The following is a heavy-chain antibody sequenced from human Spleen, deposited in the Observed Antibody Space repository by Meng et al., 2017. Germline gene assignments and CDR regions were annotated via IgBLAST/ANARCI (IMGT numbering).Heavy chain of an antibody. CDR3: ARGYYYGSANDAFAI. J-gene: IGHJ3*02. D-gene: IGHD3-10*01. Sequence: GGSLRLSCAASGFTFSSYEMNWVRQAPGKGLEWVSYISSTGSAIYYADSVRGRFTLSRDNAKNSLYLQMTSLRAEDTAVYFCARGYYYGSANDAFAIWGQGKRVNVSS. CDR2: ISSTGSAI. CDR1: GFTFSSYE. V-gene: IGHV3-48*03.